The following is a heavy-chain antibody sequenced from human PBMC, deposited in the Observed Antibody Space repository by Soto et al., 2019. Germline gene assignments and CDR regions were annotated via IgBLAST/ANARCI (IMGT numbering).Heavy chain of an antibody. CDR2: IKQDESEK. CDR1: GVSFSSYW. V-gene: IGHV3-7*01. CDR3: VRDVGFDDVN. J-gene: IGHJ4*02. Sequence: EVQLVESGGGLVQPGGSLRISCKGSGVSFSSYWMSWVRQAPGKGLEWVASIKQDESEKYYVDSVKGRFTISRDNVDDSVFLHMNSLSAEDTAVYFCVRDVGFDDVNWGQGTLVTVSS. D-gene: IGHD3-10*01.